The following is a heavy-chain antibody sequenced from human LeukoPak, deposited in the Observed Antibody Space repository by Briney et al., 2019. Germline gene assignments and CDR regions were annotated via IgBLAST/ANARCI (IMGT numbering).Heavy chain of an antibody. V-gene: IGHV1-18*01. J-gene: IGHJ6*02. Sequence: GASVKVSCKASGYTFTSYGISWVRQAPGQGLEWMGWISAYNGNTNYAQKLQGRVTMTTDTSTSTAYMELRSLRSDDTAVYYCARDSSGTRAWKQLWSTYGMDVWGQGTTVTVSS. CDR2: ISAYNGNT. D-gene: IGHD5-18*01. CDR3: ARDSSGTRAWKQLWSTYGMDV. CDR1: GYTFTSYG.